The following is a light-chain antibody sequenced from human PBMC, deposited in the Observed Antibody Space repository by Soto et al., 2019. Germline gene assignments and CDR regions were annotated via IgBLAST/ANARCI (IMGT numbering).Light chain of an antibody. CDR2: EGS. V-gene: IGLV2-23*01. J-gene: IGLJ7*01. CDR1: SRDVGSYNL. CDR3: CSYAGSSTV. Sequence: QSALPQPASVSGSPGQSITTSCTGTSRDVGSYNLVSWYQQHPGKAPKLMIYEGSKRPSGVSNRFSGSKSGNTASLTISGLQAEDEADYYCCSYAGSSTVFGGGTQLTVL.